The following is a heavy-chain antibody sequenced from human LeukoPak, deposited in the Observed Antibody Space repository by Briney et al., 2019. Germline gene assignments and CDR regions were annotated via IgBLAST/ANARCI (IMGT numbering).Heavy chain of an antibody. V-gene: IGHV3-30*18. D-gene: IGHD6-19*01. CDR1: GFTFSSYG. CDR3: AKVRAVAAPFDY. Sequence: GRSLRLSCAASGFTFSSYGMHWVRQAPGKGLEWVAVISYDGSNIYYADFVKGRFTISRDNSKNTLYLQMNSLRAEDTAVYYCAKVRAVAAPFDYWGQGTLVTVSS. CDR2: ISYDGSNI. J-gene: IGHJ4*01.